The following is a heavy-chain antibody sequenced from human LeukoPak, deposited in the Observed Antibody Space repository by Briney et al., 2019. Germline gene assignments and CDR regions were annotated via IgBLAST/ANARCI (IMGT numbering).Heavy chain of an antibody. D-gene: IGHD3-10*01. J-gene: IGHJ6*03. Sequence: GGSLRLSCAASGFTFSSYSMNWVRQAPGKGLEWVSFISTSSSYIHNADSVKGRFTISRDNSKNTLFLQMNSLRAEDTAVFYCAKDAQGSYGSGAYYYMDVWGKGTTVTVSS. CDR3: AKDAQGSYGSGAYYYMDV. V-gene: IGHV3-21*01. CDR2: ISTSSSYI. CDR1: GFTFSSYS.